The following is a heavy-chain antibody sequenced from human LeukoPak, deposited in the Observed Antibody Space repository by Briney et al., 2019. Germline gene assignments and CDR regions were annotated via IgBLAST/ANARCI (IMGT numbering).Heavy chain of an antibody. D-gene: IGHD4-17*01. CDR3: ARHVGSTVTNFDY. V-gene: IGHV4-39*01. Sequence: SETLSLTCTVSGGSISSSFYYWGWIRQPPGKGLEWIGSMYYSGSTYYNPSLKSRVTISVDTSKNQFSLKLSSVTAADTAAYYCARHVGSTVTNFDYWGQGTLVTVSS. CDR2: MYYSGST. CDR1: GGSISSSFYY. J-gene: IGHJ4*02.